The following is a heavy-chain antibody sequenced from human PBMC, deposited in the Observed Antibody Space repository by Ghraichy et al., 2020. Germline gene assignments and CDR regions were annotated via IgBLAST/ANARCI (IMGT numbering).Heavy chain of an antibody. CDR2: IYYSGST. CDR3: ARALPQKPDAFDI. J-gene: IGHJ3*02. CDR1: GGSVSSGSYY. V-gene: IGHV4-30-4*08. Sequence: SETLSLTCTVSGGSVSSGSYYWSWIRQPPGKGLEWIGYIYYSGSTYYNPSLKSRVTISVDTSKNQFSLKLSSVTAADTAVYYCARALPQKPDAFDIWGQGTMVTVSS.